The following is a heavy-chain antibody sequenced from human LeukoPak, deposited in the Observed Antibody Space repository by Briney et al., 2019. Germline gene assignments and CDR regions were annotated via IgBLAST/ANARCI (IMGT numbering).Heavy chain of an antibody. Sequence: PSETLSLTCTVSGDSISSYYWSWIRQPPGKGLEWIGYIYYSGSTNYNPSLKSRVTISVDTSKNQFSLKLSSVTAADTAVYYCARLGYYYYGMDVWGQGTTVTVSS. V-gene: IGHV4-59*08. J-gene: IGHJ6*02. CDR2: IYYSGST. CDR3: ARLGYYYYGMDV. CDR1: GDSISSYY.